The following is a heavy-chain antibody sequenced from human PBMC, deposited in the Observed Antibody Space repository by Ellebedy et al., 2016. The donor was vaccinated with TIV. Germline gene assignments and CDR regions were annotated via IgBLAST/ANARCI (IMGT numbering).Heavy chain of an antibody. CDR2: IHPYSGAT. CDR1: GYTFTGYY. Sequence: AASVKVSCKGSGYTFTGYYMHWVRQAPGQGLEWMGWIHPYSGATNYAQKFQDWVTMTRDTSISTVYIEVKKLKSDDTATYYCTRGSTGNFDYWGQGTLVTVSS. D-gene: IGHD7-27*01. J-gene: IGHJ4*02. CDR3: TRGSTGNFDY. V-gene: IGHV1-2*04.